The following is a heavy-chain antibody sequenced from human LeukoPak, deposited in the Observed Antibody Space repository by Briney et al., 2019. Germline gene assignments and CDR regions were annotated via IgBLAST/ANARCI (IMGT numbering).Heavy chain of an antibody. CDR1: GITFSKYD. V-gene: IGHV3-13*01. CDR3: STGGAAAGHALNI. D-gene: IGHD6-13*01. CDR2: IDAAGDT. Sequence: SGGSLRLSCAASGITFSKYDMHWVRQATGKGLEWVSEIDAAGDTYYADSVKGRFTISRENGRNSLYLQMNSLRAGDTAVYYYSTGGAAAGHALNIWGQGTMVTVSS. J-gene: IGHJ3*02.